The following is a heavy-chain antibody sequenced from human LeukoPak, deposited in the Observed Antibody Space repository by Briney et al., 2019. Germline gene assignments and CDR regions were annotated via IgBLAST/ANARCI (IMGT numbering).Heavy chain of an antibody. J-gene: IGHJ4*02. CDR1: GYTFTSYG. V-gene: IGHV1-18*01. CDR3: ARDSSSCPDDY. D-gene: IGHD6-13*01. Sequence: ASVKVSCKASGYTFTSYGISWVRQAPGQGLKWMGWISAYNGNTNYAQKLQGRVTMTTDTSTSTAYMELRSLRSDDTAVYYRARDSSSCPDDYWGQGTLVTVSS. CDR2: ISAYNGNT.